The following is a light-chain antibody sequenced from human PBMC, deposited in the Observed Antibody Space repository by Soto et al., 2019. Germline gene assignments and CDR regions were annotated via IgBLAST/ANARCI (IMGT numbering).Light chain of an antibody. CDR2: DDN. CDR1: SSNIGGNS. CDR3: GSWDSSLSAYV. Sequence: QSVMTQPPSVSAAPGQKVTISWSGSSSNIGGNSVSWYQQLPGTAPKLLIYDDNKRPSGIPDRFSGSKSGTSATLGITGFHTGDEADYYCGSWDSSLSAYVFGTGTKVTAL. V-gene: IGLV1-51*01. J-gene: IGLJ1*01.